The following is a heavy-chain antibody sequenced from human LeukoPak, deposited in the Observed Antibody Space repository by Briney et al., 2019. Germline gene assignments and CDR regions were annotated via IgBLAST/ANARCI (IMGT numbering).Heavy chain of an antibody. CDR2: ICPDGSDM. J-gene: IGHJ5*02. Sequence: GGPLRLSCVASGFTYVYTWMGGLREAPGKGRERVANICPDGSDMQHVDSVRGRFTIARHNAQDSVNLQMQNLRAQDSAVYSFGGWGVNAGLDRWGQGTLVSVSS. CDR3: GGWGVNAGLDR. CDR1: GFTYVYTW. D-gene: IGHD2-8*01. V-gene: IGHV3-7*01.